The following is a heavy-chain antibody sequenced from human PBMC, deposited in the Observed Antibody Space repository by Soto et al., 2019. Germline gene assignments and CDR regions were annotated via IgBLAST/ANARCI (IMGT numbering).Heavy chain of an antibody. V-gene: IGHV1-2*02. CDR3: ARVRDNWNPDAFDI. CDR2: INPNSGGT. D-gene: IGHD1-20*01. J-gene: IGHJ3*02. Sequence: GASVKVSCKASGYTFTGYYMHWVRQAPGQGLEWMGWINPNSGGTNYAQKFQGRVTMTRDTSISTAYMELSRLRSDDTAVYYCARVRDNWNPDAFDIWGQGTMVTVSS. CDR1: GYTFTGYY.